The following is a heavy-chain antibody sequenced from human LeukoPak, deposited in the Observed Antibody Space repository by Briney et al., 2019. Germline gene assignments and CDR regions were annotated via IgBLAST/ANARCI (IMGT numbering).Heavy chain of an antibody. D-gene: IGHD2-8*01. V-gene: IGHV3-30*02. CDR2: IRNDGTDR. J-gene: IGHJ6*03. Sequence: PGGSLRLSCTASGFTFIRYGMHWVRQAPGKGLEWVAFIRNDGTDRYYADSVQGRFTISRDSSKNTLFLQMKSLRADDTAVYYCARGVLRGHDYFYMDVWGNGATVTVSS. CDR3: ARGVLRGHDYFYMDV. CDR1: GFTFIRYG.